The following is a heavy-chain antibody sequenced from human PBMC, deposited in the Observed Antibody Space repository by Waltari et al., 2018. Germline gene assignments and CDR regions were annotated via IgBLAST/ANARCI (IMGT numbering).Heavy chain of an antibody. D-gene: IGHD3-10*01. CDR2: IDPEDGET. Sequence: EVQLVQSGAEVKKPGATVKISCKASGYTFIDYFRHWVQPAPGKGLEWVGRIDPEDGETVYAEKFQGRVTITADTSTDTSYLELSSLRSDDTAVYYCAPLPGGSGQTFDYWGQGTLLTVSS. CDR3: APLPGGSGQTFDY. CDR1: GYTFIDYF. J-gene: IGHJ4*02. V-gene: IGHV1-69-2*01.